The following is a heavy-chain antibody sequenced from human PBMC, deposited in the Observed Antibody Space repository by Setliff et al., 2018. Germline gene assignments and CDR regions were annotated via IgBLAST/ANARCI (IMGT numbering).Heavy chain of an antibody. J-gene: IGHJ4*02. CDR1: GYTLTELS. V-gene: IGHV1-24*01. Sequence: EASVKVSCKVSGYTLTELSMHWVRQAPGKGLEWTGGFDPEDGETIYAQKFQGRVTMTEDTSTDTAYMELSSLRSEDTAVYYCATLAFTYYYDSSGYYPHDYWGQGTLVTVSS. D-gene: IGHD3-22*01. CDR2: FDPEDGET. CDR3: ATLAFTYYYDSSGYYPHDY.